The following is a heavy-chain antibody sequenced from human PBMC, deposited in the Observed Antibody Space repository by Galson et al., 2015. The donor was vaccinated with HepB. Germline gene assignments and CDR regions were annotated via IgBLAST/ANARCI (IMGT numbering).Heavy chain of an antibody. CDR3: ARGSLMAWFDP. J-gene: IGHJ5*02. V-gene: IGHV3-23*01. CDR1: GLTFSAYA. CDR2: ISKSGGTT. D-gene: IGHD5-24*01. Sequence: SLRLSCAASGLTFSAYAMSWVCQAPGKGLEWVSSISKSGGTTYYADSVKGRFTISRDNSKNTLSLQMNSLKAEDTALYYCARGSLMAWFDPWGQGTLVTVSS.